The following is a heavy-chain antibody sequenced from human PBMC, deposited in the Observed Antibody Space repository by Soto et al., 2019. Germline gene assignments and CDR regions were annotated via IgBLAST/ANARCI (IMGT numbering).Heavy chain of an antibody. J-gene: IGHJ6*03. CDR3: ARARRAGRMVYAISPRRDYYYYMDV. CDR1: GFTFSSYS. CDR2: ISSSSSYI. V-gene: IGHV3-21*01. D-gene: IGHD2-8*01. Sequence: GGSLRLSCAASGFTFSSYSMNWVRQAPGKGLEWVSSISSSSSYIYYADSVKGRFTISRDNAKNSLYLQMNSLRAEDTAVYYCARARRAGRMVYAISPRRDYYYYMDVWGKGTTVTVSS.